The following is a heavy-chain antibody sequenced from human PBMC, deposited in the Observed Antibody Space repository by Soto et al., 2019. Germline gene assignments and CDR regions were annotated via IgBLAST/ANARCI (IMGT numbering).Heavy chain of an antibody. CDR2: IDSDGSST. J-gene: IGHJ6*02. V-gene: IGHV3-74*01. CDR1: GFTFGSYW. Sequence: EVQLVESGGGLVQPGGSLRVSCAASGFTFGSYWMNWVRQAPGKGLVWVSRIDSDGSSTTYADSVKGRFTTSRDNAKNTLYLQMSSLRVEYTAVYYCARGRPYGMDVWGQGTTVTVSS. CDR3: ARGRPYGMDV.